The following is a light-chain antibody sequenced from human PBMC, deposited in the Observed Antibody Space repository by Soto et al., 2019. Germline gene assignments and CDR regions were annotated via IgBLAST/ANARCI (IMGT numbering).Light chain of an antibody. CDR3: QQYHDWPPVT. Sequence: DIVLAQSPDTLSVSPGESVTLSCRASQRINRNLAWYQQKPGQAPRLLMYGVSARATGFPARFSGSGSGTEFTLTTTDLQPEDCAVYYCQQYHDWPPVTFGGGTKVAI. V-gene: IGKV3D-15*01. CDR1: QRINRN. CDR2: GVS. J-gene: IGKJ4*01.